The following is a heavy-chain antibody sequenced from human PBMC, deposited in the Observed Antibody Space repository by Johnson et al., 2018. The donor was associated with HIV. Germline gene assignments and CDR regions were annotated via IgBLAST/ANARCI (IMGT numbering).Heavy chain of an antibody. D-gene: IGHD3-10*02. Sequence: VQLVESGGGLVQPGGSLRLSCAASGFTVSSNYMSWVRQAPGKGLEWVATIQQDGRAKSYVDSVKGRFTISRDNAKHSLYLQMNSLRAEDTAVYYCTRGATLFGDAFDIWGQGTMVTVSS. V-gene: IGHV3-7*04. J-gene: IGHJ3*02. CDR2: IQQDGRAK. CDR3: TRGATLFGDAFDI. CDR1: GFTVSSNY.